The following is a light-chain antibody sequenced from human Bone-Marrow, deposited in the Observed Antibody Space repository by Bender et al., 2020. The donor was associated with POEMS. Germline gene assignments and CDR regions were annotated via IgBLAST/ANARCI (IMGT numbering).Light chain of an antibody. J-gene: IGLJ3*02. CDR2: EGN. V-gene: IGLV2-23*03. CDR1: SSDVGYYYL. CDR3: CSYAGRTTFTV. Sequence: QSALTQPASVSGSPGQSITISCTGSSSDVGYYYLVSWYQHHPGQAPKLIIFEGNERPSGVSARFSGSKSGNTASLTISGRQNDDEADYYCCSYAGRTTFTVFGGGTRLTVL.